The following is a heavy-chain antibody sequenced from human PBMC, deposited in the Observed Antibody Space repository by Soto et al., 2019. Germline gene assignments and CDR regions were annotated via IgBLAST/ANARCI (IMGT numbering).Heavy chain of an antibody. CDR3: ARDRIVVVPAAMKPYYYYGMDV. CDR2: IYHSGST. Sequence: SETLSLTCAVSGDSINSTDWWSWVRQPPGKGLEWIGEIYHSGSTNYNPSLKSRVTISVDKSKNQFSLKLSSVTAADTAVYYCARDRIVVVPAAMKPYYYYGMDVWGQGTTVTVSS. CDR1: GDSINSTDW. D-gene: IGHD2-2*01. J-gene: IGHJ6*02. V-gene: IGHV4-4*02.